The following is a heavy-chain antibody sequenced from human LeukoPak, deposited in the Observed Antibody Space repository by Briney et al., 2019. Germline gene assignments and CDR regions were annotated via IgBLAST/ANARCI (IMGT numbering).Heavy chain of an antibody. V-gene: IGHV3-30-3*01. J-gene: IGHJ4*02. CDR2: ISYDGSNK. CDR3: AVLRSYGDPDY. Sequence: GGSLRLSCAASGCTFSSYAMHWVRQAPGKGLEWVAVISYDGSNKYYADSVKGRFTISRDNSKNTLYLQMNSLRAEDTAVYYCAVLRSYGDPDYWGQGTLVTVSS. CDR1: GCTFSSYA. D-gene: IGHD4-17*01.